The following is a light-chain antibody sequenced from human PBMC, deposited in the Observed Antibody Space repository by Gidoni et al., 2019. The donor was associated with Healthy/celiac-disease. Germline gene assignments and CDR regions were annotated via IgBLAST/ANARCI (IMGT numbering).Light chain of an antibody. Sequence: DIQMTQSPSTLSASVGDRVTIPCRASQSISSWLAWYQQKPGKAPKLLLYKSSSLESGVPSRFSGSGSGTEFTLTISSLHPDDFATYYCQQYNSYSWTFGQGTKVEIK. CDR1: QSISSW. J-gene: IGKJ1*01. CDR2: KSS. CDR3: QQYNSYSWT. V-gene: IGKV1-5*03.